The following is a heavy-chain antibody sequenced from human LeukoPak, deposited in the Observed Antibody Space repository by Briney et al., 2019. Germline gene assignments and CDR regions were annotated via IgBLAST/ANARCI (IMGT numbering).Heavy chain of an antibody. V-gene: IGHV3-48*01. CDR3: ARLPVVPAAIIYYYYYYMDV. CDR2: ISSSSCTI. J-gene: IGHJ6*03. CDR1: GFTFSSYS. D-gene: IGHD2-2*01. Sequence: GGSLRLSCAASGFTFSSYSMNWVRQAPGKGLEWVSYISSSSCTIYYADSVKGRFTISRDNAKNSLYLQMNSLRAEDTAVYYCARLPVVPAAIIYYYYYYMDVWGKGTTVTVSS.